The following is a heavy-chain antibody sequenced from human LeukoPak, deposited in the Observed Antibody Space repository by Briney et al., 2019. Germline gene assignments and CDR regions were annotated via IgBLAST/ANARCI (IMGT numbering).Heavy chain of an antibody. J-gene: IGHJ4*02. Sequence: SETLSLTCTVSGGSISSYYWSWIRQPPGKGLEWIGYIYYSGSTNYNPSLKSRVTISVDTSKNQFSLKLSSVTAADTAVYYCARGVQGDSTFDYWGQGTLVTVSS. D-gene: IGHD2-21*02. CDR2: IYYSGST. CDR1: GGSISSYY. CDR3: ARGVQGDSTFDY. V-gene: IGHV4-59*01.